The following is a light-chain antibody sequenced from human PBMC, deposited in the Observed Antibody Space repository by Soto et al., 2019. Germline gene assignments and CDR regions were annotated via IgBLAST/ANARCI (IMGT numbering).Light chain of an antibody. V-gene: IGKV3-20*01. CDR1: HSVTSNY. CDR2: GAS. CDR3: QQYVNSPPT. J-gene: IGKJ4*01. Sequence: EIVLTQSPGTLSLSPGERATLSCRASHSVTSNYLAWFQQKPGQAPRLLIFGASTRATGVPDRFSGSGSGTDFTLTISGLEPEDFALYYCQQYVNSPPTFGGGTKVDIK.